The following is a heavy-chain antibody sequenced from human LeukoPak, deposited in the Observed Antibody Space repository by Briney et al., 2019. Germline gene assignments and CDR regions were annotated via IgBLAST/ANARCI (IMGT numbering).Heavy chain of an antibody. CDR3: AKIRGYSYGYGDY. CDR2: ISDSGSNT. D-gene: IGHD5-18*01. J-gene: IGHJ4*02. CDR1: GFTFSTYA. Sequence: GGSLRLSCVASGFTFSTYALSWVRQAPGKGLEWVSDISDSGSNTYYADSVKGRFTTSRDNSKNTLYLQMRSLRAEDTAVYFCAKIRGYSYGYGDYWGQGTLVTVSS. V-gene: IGHV3-23*01.